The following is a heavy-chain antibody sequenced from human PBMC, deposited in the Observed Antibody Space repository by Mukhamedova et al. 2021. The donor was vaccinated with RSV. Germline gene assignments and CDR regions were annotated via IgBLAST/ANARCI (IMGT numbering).Heavy chain of an antibody. CDR2: IWFDGSNK. V-gene: IGHV3-33*01. Sequence: APGKGLEWVAIIWFDGSNKNYADSVKGRFTISRDNSKNILYLQMNSLRAEDTAVYYCARDLAFGRWPVSQQLVLGYWGQVTLVTV. J-gene: IGHJ1*01. D-gene: IGHD6-13*01. CDR3: ARDLAFGRWPVSQQLVLGY.